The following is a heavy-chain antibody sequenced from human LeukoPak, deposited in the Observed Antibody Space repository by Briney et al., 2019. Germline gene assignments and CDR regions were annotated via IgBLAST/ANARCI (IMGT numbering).Heavy chain of an antibody. D-gene: IGHD1-14*01. CDR1: GFTFSSYA. CDR3: ASRPEAFDI. CDR2: IYSGGST. J-gene: IGHJ3*02. Sequence: GGSLRLSCAASGFTFSSYAMSWVRQAPGKGLEWVSVIYSGGSTYYADSVKSRFTISRDNSKNTLYLQMNSLRAEDTAVYYCASRPEAFDIWGQGAMVTVSS. V-gene: IGHV3-53*01.